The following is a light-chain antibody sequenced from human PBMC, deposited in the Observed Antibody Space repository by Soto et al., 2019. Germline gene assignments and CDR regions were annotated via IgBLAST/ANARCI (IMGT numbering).Light chain of an antibody. V-gene: IGKV3-15*01. CDR1: QRVSSGY. Sequence: EIVLTQSPGTLSLSPGERATLSCRASQRVSSGYLAWYQQKPGQTPRLLIYGASGRATGIPARFSGSGSGTEFTLTINSLQSEDFAVYYCQQYHNWPAFGQGTKVDIK. J-gene: IGKJ1*01. CDR2: GAS. CDR3: QQYHNWPA.